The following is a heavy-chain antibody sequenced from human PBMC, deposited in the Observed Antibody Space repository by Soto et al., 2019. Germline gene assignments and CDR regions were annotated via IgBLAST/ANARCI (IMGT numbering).Heavy chain of an antibody. D-gene: IGHD3-16*01. CDR2: ITSKPDNYAT. J-gene: IGHJ1*01. Sequence: GESLKISCAASGFSFSGSTMHWVRQASGKGREWVGHITSKPDNYATVYAASVKGRFTISRDDLKNTAFLQMNSLKSEDTAVYYCTRSYENNAYYFDHWGQGTLVTGSS. CDR1: GFSFSGST. CDR3: TRSYENNAYYFDH. V-gene: IGHV3-73*01.